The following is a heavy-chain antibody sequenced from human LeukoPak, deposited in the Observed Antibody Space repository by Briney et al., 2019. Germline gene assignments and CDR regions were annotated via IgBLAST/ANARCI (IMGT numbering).Heavy chain of an antibody. CDR1: GGPISSGGYY. J-gene: IGHJ4*02. Sequence: SETLSLTCTVSGGPISSGGYYWSWIRQHPGKGLEWIGYIYYSGSTYYNPSLKSRVTISVDTSKNQFSLKLSSVTAADTAVYYCARETGDSGYGIDYWGQGTLVTVSS. V-gene: IGHV4-31*03. CDR3: ARETGDSGYGIDY. D-gene: IGHD5-12*01. CDR2: IYYSGST.